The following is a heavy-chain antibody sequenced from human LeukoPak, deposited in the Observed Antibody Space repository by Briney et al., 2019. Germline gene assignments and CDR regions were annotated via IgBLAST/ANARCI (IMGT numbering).Heavy chain of an antibody. CDR3: SRSDDDYSYGMDV. J-gene: IGHJ6*02. V-gene: IGHV4-61*02. D-gene: IGHD6-19*01. CDR1: GGSISSGSYY. Sequence: NSSETLSLTCTVSGGSISSGSYYWSWIRQPAGKGLEWIVRIYTSGSTNYNPSLKSRVTISVDTSKSHCSLKLSSVTAADTAVYYCSRSDDDYSYGMDVWGQGNTVTVSS. CDR2: IYTSGST.